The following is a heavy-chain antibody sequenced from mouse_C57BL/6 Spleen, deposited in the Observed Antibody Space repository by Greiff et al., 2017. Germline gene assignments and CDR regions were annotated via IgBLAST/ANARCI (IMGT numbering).Heavy chain of an antibody. CDR1: GYTFTSYW. Sequence: QVQLQQPGAELVMPGASVKLSCKASGYTFTSYWMHWVKQRPGQGLEWIGEIDPSDSYTNYTQKFKGKSTLTVDKSSSTAYMQLSSLTSEDSAVYYCARSRNSYAMDYWGQGTSVTVSS. CDR3: ARSRNSYAMDY. V-gene: IGHV1-69*01. J-gene: IGHJ4*01. D-gene: IGHD2-1*01. CDR2: IDPSDSYT.